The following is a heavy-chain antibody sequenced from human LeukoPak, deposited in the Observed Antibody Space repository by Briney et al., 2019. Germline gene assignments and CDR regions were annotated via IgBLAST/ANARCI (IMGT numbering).Heavy chain of an antibody. CDR1: GFTGSHNY. J-gene: IGHJ4*02. D-gene: IGHD1-26*01. Sequence: GGSLRLSCAASGFTGSHNYMSWVRQAPGKGLEWVSATHSSGGTYYADSVKGRFTISRDTSKNTLYLQINSLSVEDTAVYYCARDSGSYWGGYYFDYWGQGTLVTVSS. CDR2: THSSGGT. CDR3: ARDSGSYWGGYYFDY. V-gene: IGHV3-53*01.